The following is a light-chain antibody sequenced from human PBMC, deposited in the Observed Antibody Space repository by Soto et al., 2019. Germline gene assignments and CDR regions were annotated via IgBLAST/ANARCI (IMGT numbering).Light chain of an antibody. CDR2: EVT. J-gene: IGLJ3*02. CDR1: SSDVGNYNL. CDR3: CSYAGSSAWV. V-gene: IGLV2-23*02. Sequence: QSALTQPASVSGSPGQSITVSCTGTSSDVGNYNLVSWYQQHPGKAPKLIIYEVTKRPSGVSDRFSGSKSGNTASLTISGLQAEDEADYYCCSYAGSSAWVFGGGTKLTVL.